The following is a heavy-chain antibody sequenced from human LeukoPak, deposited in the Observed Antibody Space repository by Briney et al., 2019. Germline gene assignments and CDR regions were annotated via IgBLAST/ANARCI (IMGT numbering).Heavy chain of an antibody. CDR3: ARVLDYYGSGTRDFDY. CDR2: MYHSGST. J-gene: IGHJ4*02. CDR1: GFTFSSYW. V-gene: IGHV4-38-2*01. D-gene: IGHD3-10*01. Sequence: PGGSLRLSCAASGFTFSSYWMSWVRQAPGKGLEWIGSMYHSGSTYYNPSLKSRVTMSADTSKNQFSLKLNSVTAADTAVYYCARVLDYYGSGTRDFDYWGQGILVTVSS.